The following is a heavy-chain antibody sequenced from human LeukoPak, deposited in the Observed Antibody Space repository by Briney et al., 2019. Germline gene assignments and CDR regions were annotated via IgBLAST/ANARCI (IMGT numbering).Heavy chain of an antibody. J-gene: IGHJ4*02. V-gene: IGHV4-30-4*01. CDR1: GXSISSGDYY. CDR3: ARDHRGAQDY. Sequence: SQTLSLTCTVSGXSISSGDYYWSWIRQPPGKGLEWIGYIYYSGSTYYNPSLKSRVTISLDTSKTQFSLKLTSVTAADTAVYYCARDHRGAQDYWGQGTLVTVSS. D-gene: IGHD1-26*01. CDR2: IYYSGST.